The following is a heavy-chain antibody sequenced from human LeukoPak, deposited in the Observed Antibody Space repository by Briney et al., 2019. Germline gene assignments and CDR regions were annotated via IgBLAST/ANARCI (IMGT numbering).Heavy chain of an antibody. CDR2: VWYGGSDK. D-gene: IGHD5-24*01. V-gene: IGHV3-33*08. CDR3: AREDGYNPPYFDY. J-gene: IGHJ4*02. CDR1: GFTFSSYG. Sequence: GGSLRLSCAASGFTFSSYGLHWVRQAPGKGLEWVAVVWYGGSDKYYADSVKGRFTISRDNSKSTLYLQMNSLRAEDTAVYYCAREDGYNPPYFDYWGQGTLVTVSS.